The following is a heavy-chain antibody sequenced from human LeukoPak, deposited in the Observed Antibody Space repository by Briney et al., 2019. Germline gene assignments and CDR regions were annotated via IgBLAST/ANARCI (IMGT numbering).Heavy chain of an antibody. CDR3: ARGRRIWKDSRNHFDY. V-gene: IGHV4-34*01. Sequence: SETLSLTCAVYGGSFSGYYWSWVRQPPGKGREGMGEINHSGSTNYNPSLKSRLTISVDTSKNQFSLKLSSVTAADTAVYYCARGRRIWKDSRNHFDYWGQGTLVTVSS. J-gene: IGHJ4*02. CDR1: GGSFSGYY. D-gene: IGHD3-22*01. CDR2: INHSGST.